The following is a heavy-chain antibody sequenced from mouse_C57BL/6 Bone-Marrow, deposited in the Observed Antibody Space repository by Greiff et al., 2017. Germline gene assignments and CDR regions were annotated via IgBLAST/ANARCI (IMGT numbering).Heavy chain of an antibody. CDR2: IRSESNNYAT. CDR3: VYHPCAY. CDR1: GFSFNTYA. D-gene: IGHD5-5*01. V-gene: IGHV10-1*01. Sequence: EVKVVESGGGLVQPKGSLKLSCAASGFSFNTYAMNWVRQAPGQGLEWVARIRSESNNYATYYAVSVKDRLTISRDDSESLLYLQMNILNTEDTAMYYCVYHPCAYWGQGTLVTVSA. J-gene: IGHJ3*01.